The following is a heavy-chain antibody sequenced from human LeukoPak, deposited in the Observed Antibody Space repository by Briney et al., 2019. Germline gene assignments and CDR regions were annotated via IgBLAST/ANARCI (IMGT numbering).Heavy chain of an antibody. CDR3: ARDLFRGSTNYGMDV. Sequence: ASVKVSCKASGYTFTGYYMHWVRRAPGQGLEWMGWINPNSGGTNYAQKFQGRVTMTRDTSISTAYMELSRLRSDDTAVYYCARDLFRGSTNYGMDVWGQGTTVTVSS. D-gene: IGHD3-10*01. J-gene: IGHJ6*02. CDR1: GYTFTGYY. CDR2: INPNSGGT. V-gene: IGHV1-2*02.